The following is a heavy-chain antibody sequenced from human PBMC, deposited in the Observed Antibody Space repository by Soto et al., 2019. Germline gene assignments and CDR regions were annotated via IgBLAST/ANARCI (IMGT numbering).Heavy chain of an antibody. CDR2: IYYSGST. CDR1: GGSISSSSYY. J-gene: IGHJ5*02. V-gene: IGHV4-39*01. Sequence: KASETLSLTCTVSGGSISSSSYYWGWIRQPPGKGLEWIGSIYYSGSTYYNPSLKSRVTISVDTSKNQFSLKLSSVTAADTAVYYCARAIGELPYNWFDPWGQGTLVTVSS. D-gene: IGHD3-10*01. CDR3: ARAIGELPYNWFDP.